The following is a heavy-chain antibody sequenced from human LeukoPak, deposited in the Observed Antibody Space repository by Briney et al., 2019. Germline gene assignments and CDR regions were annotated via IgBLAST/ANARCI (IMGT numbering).Heavy chain of an antibody. Sequence: GGSLRLSCAASGFTFRSYAMQWVRQAPGKGLEWVSYITYNSGTIYYADSVKGRLTISRDNAKNSLYLQMNSLRAEDTAVYYCATEGYYYGFDIWGQGTMVTVSS. CDR3: ATEGYYYGFDI. J-gene: IGHJ3*02. V-gene: IGHV3-48*04. CDR1: GFTFRSYA. CDR2: ITYNSGTI. D-gene: IGHD3-10*01.